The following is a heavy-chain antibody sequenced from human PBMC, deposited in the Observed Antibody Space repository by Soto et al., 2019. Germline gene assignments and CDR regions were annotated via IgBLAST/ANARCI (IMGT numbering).Heavy chain of an antibody. Sequence: GGSLRLSCAASGFTFSDYYMSWIRQAPGKGLEWVSYISSSGSTIYYADSVKGRFTISRDNAKNSLYLQMNSLRAEDTAVYYCARDALVEGRGWYPFDYWGQGTLVTVSS. CDR2: ISSSGSTI. CDR1: GFTFSDYY. D-gene: IGHD6-19*01. V-gene: IGHV3-11*01. J-gene: IGHJ4*02. CDR3: ARDALVEGRGWYPFDY.